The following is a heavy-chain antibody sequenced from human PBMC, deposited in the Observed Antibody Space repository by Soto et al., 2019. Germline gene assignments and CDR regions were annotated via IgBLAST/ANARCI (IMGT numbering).Heavy chain of an antibody. CDR2: LSSGSFYI. Sequence: GGSLRLSCAVSGVAFCSYSMAWVRQAAWQGLEWLASLSSGSFYIFHADSIRGRFTISRDDAKNLLFLQMNSLTIEDTATYYCAREANTIYAPHGLDVWGQGTAVTVSS. D-gene: IGHD3-3*01. CDR3: AREANTIYAPHGLDV. CDR1: GVAFCSYS. V-gene: IGHV3-21*01. J-gene: IGHJ6*02.